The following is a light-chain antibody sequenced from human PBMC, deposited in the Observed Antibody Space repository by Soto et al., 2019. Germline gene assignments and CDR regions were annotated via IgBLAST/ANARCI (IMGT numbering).Light chain of an antibody. V-gene: IGLV6-57*02. CDR1: SGSIASNY. Sequence: NFMLTQPHSVSESSGKTVTISCTGSSGSIASNYVQWFQQRPGSAPTTVIYEDNQRPSGVPDRFSGSIDSSSNSASLTISGLKTEDETDYYCQSYDSSNQVFGGGTKLTVL. CDR2: EDN. J-gene: IGLJ3*02. CDR3: QSYDSSNQV.